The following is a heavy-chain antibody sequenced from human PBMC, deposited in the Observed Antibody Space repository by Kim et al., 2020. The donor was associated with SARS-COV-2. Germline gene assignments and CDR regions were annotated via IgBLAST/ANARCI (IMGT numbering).Heavy chain of an antibody. CDR1: GGSFSGYY. J-gene: IGHJ4*02. D-gene: IGHD6-19*01. CDR3: AKRNPEGSSGYLTEY. V-gene: IGHV4-34*01. Sequence: SETLSLTCAVYGGSFSGYYWSWIRQPPGKGLEWIGEINHSGSTNYNPSLKSRVTISVDTSKNQFSLKLSSVTAADTAVYYCAKRNPEGSSGYLTEYWGQGTLVTVSS. CDR2: INHSGST.